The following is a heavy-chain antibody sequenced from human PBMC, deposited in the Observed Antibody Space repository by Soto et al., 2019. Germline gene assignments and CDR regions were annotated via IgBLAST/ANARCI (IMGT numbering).Heavy chain of an antibody. CDR1: GCTFSSYG. J-gene: IGHJ4*02. CDR2: ISGYNGNA. Sequence: VQLVQSGNVVQKPGSSVKVSSKTSGCTFSSYGIIWVRQAPGQGLEWMGWISGYNGNADYAQRFRGRVNMTTDTSTTTVFMELRDLRFDDTALYFCAREGWLGELLYWGQGSLVTVS. V-gene: IGHV1-18*01. CDR3: AREGWLGELLY. D-gene: IGHD3-10*01.